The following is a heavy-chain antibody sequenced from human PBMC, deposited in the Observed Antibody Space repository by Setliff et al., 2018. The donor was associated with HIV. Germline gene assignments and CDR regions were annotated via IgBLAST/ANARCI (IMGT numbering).Heavy chain of an antibody. CDR2: IFYSGST. Sequence: PSETLSLTCTVSGGSISSYYWGWIRQPPGKGLEWIGTIFYSGSTYYNPSLKSRVTMSMDKSKNQFSLKLTSMTAADTAIYYCATSPYGSGGYQTLSWGQGTLVTVSS. V-gene: IGHV4-59*04. D-gene: IGHD3-10*01. J-gene: IGHJ5*02. CDR3: ATSPYGSGGYQTLS. CDR1: GGSISSYY.